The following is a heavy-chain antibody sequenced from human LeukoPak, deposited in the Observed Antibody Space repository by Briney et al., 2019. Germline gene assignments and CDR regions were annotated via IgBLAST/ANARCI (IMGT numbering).Heavy chain of an antibody. Sequence: PGGSLRLSCAASGFTFSSYGMPWVRQAPGKGLEWVAVISYDGSNKYYADSVKGRFTISRDNSKNTLYLQMNSLRAEDTAVYYCAKGSSSWYILGYWGQGTLVTVSS. J-gene: IGHJ4*02. D-gene: IGHD6-13*01. CDR3: AKGSSSWYILGY. V-gene: IGHV3-30*18. CDR1: GFTFSSYG. CDR2: ISYDGSNK.